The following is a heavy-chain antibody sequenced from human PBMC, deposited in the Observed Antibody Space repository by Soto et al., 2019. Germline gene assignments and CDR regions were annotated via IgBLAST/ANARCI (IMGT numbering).Heavy chain of an antibody. J-gene: IGHJ3*02. Sequence: SETLSLTCAVYGGSFSGYYWSWIRQPPGKGLEWIGEINHSGSTNYNPSLKSRVTISVDTSKNQFSLKLRSVTAADTAVYFCARGSPPGGAHDAFDIWGQGTMVTVSS. CDR1: GGSFSGYY. V-gene: IGHV4-34*01. D-gene: IGHD3-16*01. CDR3: ARGSPPGGAHDAFDI. CDR2: INHSGST.